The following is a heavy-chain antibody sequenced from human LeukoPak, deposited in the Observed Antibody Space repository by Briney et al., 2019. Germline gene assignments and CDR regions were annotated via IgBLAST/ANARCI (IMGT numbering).Heavy chain of an antibody. CDR1: GFTFDDYG. D-gene: IGHD2-2*01. CDR3: ARDGRYCSSTSCPPGGDYFDY. Sequence: GGSLRLSCAASGFTFDDYGMSWVRQAPGKGLEWVSGINWNGGSTGYADSVKGRFSISRDNAKNSLYLQMNSLGAEDTALYYCARDGRYCSSTSCPPGGDYFDYWGQGTLVTVSS. CDR2: INWNGGST. J-gene: IGHJ4*02. V-gene: IGHV3-20*04.